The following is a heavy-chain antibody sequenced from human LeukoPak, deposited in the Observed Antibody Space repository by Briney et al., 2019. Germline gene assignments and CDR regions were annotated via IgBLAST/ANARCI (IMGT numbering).Heavy chain of an antibody. J-gene: IGHJ6*03. V-gene: IGHV1-69*05. CDR2: IIPIFGTA. Sequence: SVKVSCKASGYTFTGYYMHWVRQAPGQGLEWMGGIIPIFGTANYAQKFQGRVTITTDESTSTAYMELSSLRSEDTAVYYCATNNYCSSTSCYSSYYYYYMDVWGKGTTVTVSS. D-gene: IGHD2-2*02. CDR1: GYTFTGYY. CDR3: ATNNYCSSTSCYSSYYYYYMDV.